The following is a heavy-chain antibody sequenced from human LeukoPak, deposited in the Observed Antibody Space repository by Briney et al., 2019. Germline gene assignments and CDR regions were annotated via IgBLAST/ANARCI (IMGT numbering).Heavy chain of an antibody. D-gene: IGHD5-24*01. V-gene: IGHV3-7*01. CDR2: IKQDGSEK. J-gene: IGHJ2*01. Sequence: PGGSLRLSCAASGFTFSSYWMNWVRQAPGKGLEWVANIKQDGSEKNYVDFVKGRFTISRDNAKNSLDLQMNSLRAEDTAMYYCARARGDGYQWCFDLWGRGTLVTVSS. CDR3: ARARGDGYQWCFDL. CDR1: GFTFSSYW.